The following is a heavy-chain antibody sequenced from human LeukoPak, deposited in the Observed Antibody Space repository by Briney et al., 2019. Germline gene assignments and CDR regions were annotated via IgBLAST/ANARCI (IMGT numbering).Heavy chain of an antibody. D-gene: IGHD5-18*01. Sequence: PGRSLRLSCAASGFTFSSYGMHWVRQAPGKRLEWVAVIWYDGSNKYYADSVKGRFTISRDNSKNTLYLQMNSPRAEDTAVYYCARDKIQIFDYWGQGTLVTVSS. V-gene: IGHV3-33*01. J-gene: IGHJ4*02. CDR1: GFTFSSYG. CDR3: ARDKIQIFDY. CDR2: IWYDGSNK.